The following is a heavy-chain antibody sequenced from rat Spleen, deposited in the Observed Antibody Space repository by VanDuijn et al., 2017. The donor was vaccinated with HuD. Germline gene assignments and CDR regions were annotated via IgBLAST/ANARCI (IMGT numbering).Heavy chain of an antibody. CDR3: ATAGTRVSRFAY. Sequence: EVQLVESGGGLVQPGRSLKLSCVASGFTFNNYWMTWIRQAPGKGLEWVASISTGGGYTYYRDSVKGRFTLSRDNAKSTLFLQMDSLRSEDTATYYCATAGTRVSRFAYWGQGTLVTVSS. J-gene: IGHJ3*01. CDR1: GFTFNNYW. CDR2: ISTGGGYT. D-gene: IGHD1-4*01. V-gene: IGHV5-31*01.